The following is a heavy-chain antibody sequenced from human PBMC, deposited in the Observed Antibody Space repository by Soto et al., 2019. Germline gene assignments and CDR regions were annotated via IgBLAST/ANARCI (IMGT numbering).Heavy chain of an antibody. D-gene: IGHD6-13*01. CDR3: ARTAAAGKYYYGMDV. Sequence: PGESVKISCKGSGYSFTSYWIGWVRQMPGKGLEWMGIIYPGDSDTRYSPSFQGQVTISADKSISTAYLQWSSLKASDTAMYDCARTAAAGKYYYGMDVWGQGTSVTYSS. V-gene: IGHV5-51*01. J-gene: IGHJ6*02. CDR2: IYPGDSDT. CDR1: GYSFTSYW.